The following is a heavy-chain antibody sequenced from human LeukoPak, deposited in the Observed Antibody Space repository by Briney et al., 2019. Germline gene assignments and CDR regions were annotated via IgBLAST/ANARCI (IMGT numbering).Heavy chain of an antibody. CDR1: GFTYSSYG. CDR2: IWYDGSNK. D-gene: IGHD4-17*01. V-gene: IGHV3-33*01. Sequence: GGSLRLSCAASGFTYSSYGMHWVRQDPGKGLEWVAVIWYDGSNKFYADSVKGRFTISRDNSNNTLYLQMNSLRAEDTAVYYCARDTENAFDIWGQGTLVTVSS. J-gene: IGHJ3*02. CDR3: ARDTENAFDI.